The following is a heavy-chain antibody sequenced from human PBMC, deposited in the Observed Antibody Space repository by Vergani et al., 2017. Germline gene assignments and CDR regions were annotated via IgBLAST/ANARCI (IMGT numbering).Heavy chain of an antibody. CDR3: ARGLYCSSTSCYFAYYYGMDV. Sequence: QVQLQESGPGLVKPSETLSLTCTVSGGSISSYYWSWIRQPPGKGLEWIGYIYYSGSTNYNPSLKSRVTISVDTSKNQFSLKLSSVTAADTAVYYCARGLYCSSTSCYFAYYYGMDVWGQGTTVTVSS. D-gene: IGHD2-2*01. J-gene: IGHJ6*02. CDR2: IYYSGST. V-gene: IGHV4-59*12. CDR1: GGSISSYY.